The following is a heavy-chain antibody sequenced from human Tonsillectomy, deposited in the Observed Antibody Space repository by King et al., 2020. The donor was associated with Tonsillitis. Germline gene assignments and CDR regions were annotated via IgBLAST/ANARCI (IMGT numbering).Heavy chain of an antibody. D-gene: IGHD3-22*01. J-gene: IGHJ5*02. CDR1: GGSISSYY. V-gene: IGHV4-4*07. CDR3: ARDKYDSSGYYPGDWFDP. CDR2: IYTSGST. Sequence: MQLQESGPGLVKPSETLSLSCTVSGGSISSYYWSWIRQPAGKGLEWIGRIYTSGSTNYNPSLKSRVTMSVDTSKNQFSLKLSSVTAADTAVYYCARDKYDSSGYYPGDWFDPWGQGTLVTVSS.